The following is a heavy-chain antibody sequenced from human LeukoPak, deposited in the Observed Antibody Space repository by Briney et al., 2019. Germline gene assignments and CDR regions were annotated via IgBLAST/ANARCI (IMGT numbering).Heavy chain of an antibody. CDR1: GFTYNNYG. D-gene: IGHD6-19*01. Sequence: GGSLRLSCAASGFTYNNYGMHWVRQAPGKGLEWVTFISYDGSDKSYADSVKGRFIISRDNSKKTLYVQMNSLTTDDTAVYYCVKDVSTGWSFDPWGQGTLVTVSS. J-gene: IGHJ5*02. V-gene: IGHV3-30*02. CDR2: ISYDGSDK. CDR3: VKDVSTGWSFDP.